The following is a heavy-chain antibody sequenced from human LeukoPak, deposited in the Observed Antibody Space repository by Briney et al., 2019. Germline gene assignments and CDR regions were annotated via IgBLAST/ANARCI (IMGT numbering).Heavy chain of an antibody. J-gene: IGHJ5*02. CDR1: GGTFSSYA. Sequence: SVKVSCKASGGTFSSYAISWVRQAPGQGLEWMGGIIPIFGTANYAQKFQGRVTITTDESTSTAYMELSSLRSEDTAVYYCARDLVFCSSTSCHQEGPDWFDPWGQGTLVTVSS. V-gene: IGHV1-69*05. CDR2: IIPIFGTA. CDR3: ARDLVFCSSTSCHQEGPDWFDP. D-gene: IGHD2-2*01.